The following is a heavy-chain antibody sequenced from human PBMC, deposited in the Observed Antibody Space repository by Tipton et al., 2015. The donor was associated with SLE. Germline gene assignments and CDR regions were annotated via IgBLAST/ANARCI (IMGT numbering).Heavy chain of an antibody. CDR1: GFTFETYS. D-gene: IGHD5/OR15-5a*01. CDR2: IKNDESER. CDR3: ARGVGRSFYDSDFDN. V-gene: IGHV3-7*01. Sequence: SLRLSCGASGFTFETYSMAWVRQAPGKGLEWVSSIKNDESERFYVDSVKGRFTISRDNAENSLFLQMNSLRADDTAVYYCARGVGRSFYDSDFDNWGQGTLVSFSS. J-gene: IGHJ4*02.